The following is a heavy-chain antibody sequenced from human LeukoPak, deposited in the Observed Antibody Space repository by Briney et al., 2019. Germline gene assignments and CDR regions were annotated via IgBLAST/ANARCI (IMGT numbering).Heavy chain of an antibody. CDR1: GFTFSSYS. CDR2: ISSSSSTYI. J-gene: IGHJ3*02. Sequence: QPGGSLRLSCAASGFTFSSYSMNWVRQAPGKGLEWVSYISSSSSTYIYYADSLKGRFTISRDNAKNSLYLQMNSLRAEDTAVYYCARQSQGGYYDSSAASDIWGQGTMVTVSS. V-gene: IGHV3-48*04. CDR3: ARQSQGGYYDSSAASDI. D-gene: IGHD3-22*01.